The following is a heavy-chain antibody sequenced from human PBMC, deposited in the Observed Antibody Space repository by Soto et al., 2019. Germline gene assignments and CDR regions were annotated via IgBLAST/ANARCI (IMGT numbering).Heavy chain of an antibody. CDR1: GFTFSSYW. J-gene: IGHJ6*02. Sequence: PGGSLRLSCAASGFTFSSYWMSWVRQAPGKGLEWVSLISWDGGSTYYADSVKGRFTISRDNSKNSLYLQMNSLRTEDTALYYCAKDTVISMTTVTVTPYGMDVWGQGTTVTVSS. D-gene: IGHD4-4*01. V-gene: IGHV3-43*01. CDR3: AKDTVISMTTVTVTPYGMDV. CDR2: ISWDGGST.